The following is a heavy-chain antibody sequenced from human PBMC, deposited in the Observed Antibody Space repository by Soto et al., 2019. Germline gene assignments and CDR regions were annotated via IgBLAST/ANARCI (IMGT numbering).Heavy chain of an antibody. Sequence: GGSLRLSCAASGFTFSSYGMHWVRQAPGKGLEWVAVISYDGSNKYYADSVKGRSTISRDNSKNTLYLQMNSLRAEDTAVYYCAKDPGIAVADPTNYYYYYGMDVWGQGTTVTVSS. CDR1: GFTFSSYG. CDR3: AKDPGIAVADPTNYYYYYGMDV. J-gene: IGHJ6*02. V-gene: IGHV3-30*18. D-gene: IGHD6-19*01. CDR2: ISYDGSNK.